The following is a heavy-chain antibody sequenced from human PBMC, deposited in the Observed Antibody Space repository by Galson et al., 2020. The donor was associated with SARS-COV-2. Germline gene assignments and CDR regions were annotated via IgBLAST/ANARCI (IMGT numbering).Heavy chain of an antibody. V-gene: IGHV3-23*01. CDR3: AKRHRDSSGFDY. D-gene: IGHD3-22*01. CDR2: ISGSGSAT. J-gene: IGHJ4*02. CDR1: GFTFSNYA. Sequence: GGSLRLSCAASGFTFSNYAMNWLRQAPGKGLEWVSGISGSGSATYYAGSVKGRFTISRDNSQNTLYLQMNSLRAEDTATYYCAKRHRDSSGFDYWGQGARGTVSS.